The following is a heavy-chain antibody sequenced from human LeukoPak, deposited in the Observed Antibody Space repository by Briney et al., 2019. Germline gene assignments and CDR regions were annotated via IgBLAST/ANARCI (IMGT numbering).Heavy chain of an antibody. Sequence: KPGGSLRLSCAASGFTFSSYGMHWVRQAPGKGLEWVAVIWYDGSNKYYADSVKGRFTISRDNSKNTLYLQMNSLRAEDTAVYYCFAVCGGDCYPARAFDIWGQGAMVTVSS. CDR3: FAVCGGDCYPARAFDI. V-gene: IGHV3-33*01. CDR2: IWYDGSNK. J-gene: IGHJ3*02. D-gene: IGHD2-21*02. CDR1: GFTFSSYG.